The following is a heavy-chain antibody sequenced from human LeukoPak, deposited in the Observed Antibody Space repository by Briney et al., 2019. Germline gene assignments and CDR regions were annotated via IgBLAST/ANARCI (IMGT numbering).Heavy chain of an antibody. CDR2: ISGSGDST. V-gene: IGHV3-23*01. Sequence: GGSLRLSCAASGFTFSSYAMSWVRQAPGKGLEWVSAISGSGDSTYYVDSVKGRFTISRDYSKNTLYLQMNSLRAEDTAVYYCAKRSLTGVFDYWGQGTLVTVSS. CDR1: GFTFSSYA. J-gene: IGHJ4*02. D-gene: IGHD3-10*01. CDR3: AKRSLTGVFDY.